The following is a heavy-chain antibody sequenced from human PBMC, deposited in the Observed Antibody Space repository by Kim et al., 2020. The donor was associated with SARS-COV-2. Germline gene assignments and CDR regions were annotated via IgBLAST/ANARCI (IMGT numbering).Heavy chain of an antibody. V-gene: IGHV3-21*01. CDR3: AKGYCGVGRCHFPGAFDI. CDR2: IGTSSAYI. J-gene: IGHJ3*02. Sequence: GGSLRLSCVASGFTFSRSPMNWVRQPPGKGLEWVSSIGTSSAYISYADSMKGRFTISRDNAENSLYLQMNGLRADDTAVYYCAKGYCGVGRCHFPGAFDIWGQGTMVTGSS. D-gene: IGHD2-15*01. CDR1: GFTFSRSP.